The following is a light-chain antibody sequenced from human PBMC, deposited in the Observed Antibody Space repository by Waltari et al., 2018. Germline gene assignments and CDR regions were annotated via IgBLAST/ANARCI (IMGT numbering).Light chain of an antibody. CDR1: NRDIGGYNH. CDR2: GVS. V-gene: IGLV2-14*03. J-gene: IGLJ3*02. CDR3: SSFTSSATWV. Sequence: QSALTQPASLSGSPRQSITISCTGTNRDIGGYNHVPWYQHHSGKAPKLMIFGVSDRPSGVSNRFSGSKSGNTASLTISELQADDEADYYCSSFTSSATWVFGGGTKLTVL.